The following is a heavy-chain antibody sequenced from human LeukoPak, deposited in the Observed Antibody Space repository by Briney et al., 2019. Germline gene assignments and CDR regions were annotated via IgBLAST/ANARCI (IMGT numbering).Heavy chain of an antibody. D-gene: IGHD5-18*01. CDR1: GDSISSYY. J-gene: IGHJ3*02. V-gene: IGHV4-59*12. Sequence: SETLSLTCSVSGDSISSYYWTWVRQPPGKGLEWIGYLYYRGTINYNPSLKSRVAISVDTSKNQFSLKLRSVTAADTAVYYCARDRGYSYSTTKAFDIWGKGTMVTVSS. CDR3: ARDRGYSYSTTKAFDI. CDR2: LYYRGTI.